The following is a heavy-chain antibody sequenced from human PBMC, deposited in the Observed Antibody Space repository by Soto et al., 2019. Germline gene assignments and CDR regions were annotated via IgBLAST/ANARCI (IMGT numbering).Heavy chain of an antibody. CDR2: INPNSGGT. V-gene: IGHV1-2*04. D-gene: IGHD6-19*01. CDR3: AGAQWLASEFQH. J-gene: IGHJ1*01. CDR1: GYTFTGYY. Sequence: ASVKVSCKASGYTFTGYYMHWVRQAPGQGLEWMGWINPNSGGTNYAQKFQGWVTMTRDTSISTAYMELSRLRSDDTAVYYCAGAQWLASEFQHWGQGTLVTVSS.